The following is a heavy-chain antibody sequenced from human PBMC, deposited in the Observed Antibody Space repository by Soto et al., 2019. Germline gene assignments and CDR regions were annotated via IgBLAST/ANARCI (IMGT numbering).Heavy chain of an antibody. CDR2: INHSGST. D-gene: IGHD6-13*01. CDR3: ARGRGYSSYYYYYMDV. CDR1: GGSFSGYY. J-gene: IGHJ6*03. V-gene: IGHV4-34*01. Sequence: QVQLQQWGAGLLKPSETLSLTCAVYGGSFSGYYWSWIRQPPGKGLEWMGEINHSGSTNYNPSLKSRVTISVDTSKNQFSLKLSSVTAADTAVYYCARGRGYSSYYYYYMDVWGKGTTVTVSS.